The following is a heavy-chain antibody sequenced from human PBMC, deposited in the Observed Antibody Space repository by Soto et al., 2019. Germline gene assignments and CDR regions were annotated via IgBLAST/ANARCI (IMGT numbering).Heavy chain of an antibody. J-gene: IGHJ4*02. CDR2: IWYDASNK. Sequence: GGSLRLSCAASGFTFSTYDLPWVRQAPGKGLEWVAIIWYDASNKYYVDSVKGRFTISRDNSKNTLYLEMNSLRAEDTAVYYCARKERSYFAFCGQGTLVTVSS. CDR1: GFTFSTYD. CDR3: ARKERSYFAF. V-gene: IGHV3-33*01.